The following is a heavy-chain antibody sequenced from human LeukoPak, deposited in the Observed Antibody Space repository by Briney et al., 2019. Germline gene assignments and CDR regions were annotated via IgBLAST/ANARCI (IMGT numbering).Heavy chain of an antibody. D-gene: IGHD2-15*01. CDR3: AKDRAPDIVEIFGFDP. Sequence: GGSLRLSCAASGFTFSNYGMSWVRQAPGKGLEWVSAISGSAVTTYYADSVKGRFTLSRDNSKNTLFLQMNSLRAEDTAVYYCAKDRAPDIVEIFGFDPWGQGTLVTVSS. V-gene: IGHV3-23*01. CDR2: ISGSAVTT. J-gene: IGHJ5*02. CDR1: GFTFSNYG.